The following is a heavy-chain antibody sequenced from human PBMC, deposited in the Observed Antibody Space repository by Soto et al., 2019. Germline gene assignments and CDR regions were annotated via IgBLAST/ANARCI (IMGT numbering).Heavy chain of an antibody. J-gene: IGHJ4*02. Sequence: EVQLVESGGGLVKPGGSLRLSCAASGFTFSNAWMSWVRQAPGKGLEWVGRIKSKTDGGITDYAAPVKGRFTISRDDSKNTLYLQMNSLKTEDTAVYYCTTVLAYCGGDCSPIDYWGQGTLVTVSS. CDR2: IKSKTDGGIT. CDR3: TTVLAYCGGDCSPIDY. CDR1: GFTFSNAW. D-gene: IGHD2-21*02. V-gene: IGHV3-15*01.